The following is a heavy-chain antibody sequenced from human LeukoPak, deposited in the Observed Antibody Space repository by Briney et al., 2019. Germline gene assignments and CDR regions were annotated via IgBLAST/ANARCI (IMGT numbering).Heavy chain of an antibody. CDR2: IYDSGST. CDR3: QSRYLEWLLEY. CDR1: GGSIRSSYYY. D-gene: IGHD3-3*01. V-gene: IGHV4-39*01. J-gene: IGHJ4*02. Sequence: SETLSLTCTVSGGSIRSSYYYWGWIRQPPGKGLEWIGSIYDSGSTYYNPSLKSRVTISVDTSKNQFSLKLNSVTAADTAVYYCQSRYLEWLLEYWGQGTLVTVTS.